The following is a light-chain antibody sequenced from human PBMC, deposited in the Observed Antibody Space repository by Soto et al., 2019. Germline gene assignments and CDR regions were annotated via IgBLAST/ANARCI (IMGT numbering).Light chain of an antibody. CDR3: QHCDYLPI. CDR1: QDITSY. J-gene: IGKJ3*01. CDR2: DAS. V-gene: IGKV1-33*01. Sequence: DIQMTQSPSSLSASVGEGVTITCQASQDITSYLNWYQHKPGKAPKLLIYDASILEAGVPSRFSGSGSGTDFTFTISSLQPEDVATYYCQHCDYLPIFGPGTTVDFK.